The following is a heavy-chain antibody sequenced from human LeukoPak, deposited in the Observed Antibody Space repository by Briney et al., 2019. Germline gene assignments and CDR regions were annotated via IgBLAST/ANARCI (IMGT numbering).Heavy chain of an antibody. CDR3: ARGRDGSGRLWGYYYYGMDV. D-gene: IGHD3-10*01. J-gene: IGHJ6*02. V-gene: IGHV1-18*01. CDR1: GYTFTSYG. Sequence: ASVTVSCKASGYTFTSYGISWVRQAPGQGREWMGWISAYNGNTNYAQKLQGRVTMTTDTSTSTAYMELRSVRSEDTAVYYCARGRDGSGRLWGYYYYGMDVWGQGTTVNVPS. CDR2: ISAYNGNT.